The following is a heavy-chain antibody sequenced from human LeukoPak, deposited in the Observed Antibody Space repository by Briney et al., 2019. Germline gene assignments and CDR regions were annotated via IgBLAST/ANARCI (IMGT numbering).Heavy chain of an antibody. Sequence: SSVKVSCKASGGTLSSYAISWVRQAPGQGLEWMGRIIPIFGTANYAQKFQGRVTITTDESTSTAYMELSSLRSEDAAVYYCARDLFGVVVVATNWFDPWGQGTLVTVSS. CDR1: GGTLSSYA. CDR2: IIPIFGTA. D-gene: IGHD2-15*01. V-gene: IGHV1-69*05. CDR3: ARDLFGVVVVATNWFDP. J-gene: IGHJ5*02.